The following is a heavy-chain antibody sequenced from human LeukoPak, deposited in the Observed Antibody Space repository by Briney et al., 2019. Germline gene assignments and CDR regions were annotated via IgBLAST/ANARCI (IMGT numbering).Heavy chain of an antibody. CDR1: VGTFSSYT. D-gene: IGHD1-1*01. Sequence: ASVKVSCKASVGTFSSYTISWVRQAPGQGLEWMGRIIHILGIANYAQKFQGRVTITADKSTSTAYMELSSLRSEDTAVCYCARAGTSSFDYWGQGTLVTVSS. CDR3: ARAGTSSFDY. CDR2: IIHILGIA. V-gene: IGHV1-69*02. J-gene: IGHJ4*02.